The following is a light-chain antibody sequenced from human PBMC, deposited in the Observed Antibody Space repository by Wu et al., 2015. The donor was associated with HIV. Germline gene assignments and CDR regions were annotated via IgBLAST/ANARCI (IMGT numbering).Light chain of an antibody. Sequence: EIVLTQSPATLSLSPGERATLSCRASQSVSSYLAWYQQKPGQAPRLLIYDASNRATGIPARFSGSGSGTDFTLTISSLEPEDFAVYYCQQRSNWPLTFGGGPTWTIK. CDR1: QSVSSY. CDR3: QQRSNWPLT. J-gene: IGKJ4*01. V-gene: IGKV3-11*01. CDR2: DAS.